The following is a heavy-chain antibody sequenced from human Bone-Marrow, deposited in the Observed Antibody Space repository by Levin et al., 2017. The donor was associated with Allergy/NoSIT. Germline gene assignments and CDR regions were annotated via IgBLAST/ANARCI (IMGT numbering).Heavy chain of an antibody. CDR2: VKPKSDGGTA. D-gene: IGHD6-13*01. Sequence: ETLSLTCAASGFTFNNAWMSWVRQAPGKGLEWVGRVKPKSDGGTADSAAPVKGRFTISRDESKNTLYLQMTSLKTEDTAIYYCTTLSYGAATYWGQGTLVTVSS. V-gene: IGHV3-15*01. J-gene: IGHJ4*02. CDR1: GFTFNNAW. CDR3: TTLSYGAATY.